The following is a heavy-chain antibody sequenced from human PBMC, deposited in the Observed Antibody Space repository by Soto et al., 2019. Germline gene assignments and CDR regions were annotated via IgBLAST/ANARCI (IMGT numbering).Heavy chain of an antibody. D-gene: IGHD5-18*01. Sequence: PSETLSLTCTVSGCSVSSGRDYRSWIRQPPGKGLEWIGYIYYSGSTNYNPSLKSRVTISVDTSKNQFSLKLSSVTAADTAVYYCARVKGKLWMKIDYWGQGTLVTVS. J-gene: IGHJ4*02. V-gene: IGHV4-61*01. CDR3: ARVKGKLWMKIDY. CDR2: IYYSGST. CDR1: GCSVSSGRDY.